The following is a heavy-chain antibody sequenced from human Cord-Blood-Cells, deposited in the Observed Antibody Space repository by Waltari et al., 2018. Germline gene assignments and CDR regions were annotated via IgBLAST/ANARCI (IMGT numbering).Heavy chain of an antibody. D-gene: IGHD5-12*01. J-gene: IGHJ4*02. Sequence: QVPLQESGPGLVKPSQTLSFTCTVSGGSISSGGYYWSWVRQHPGKGLEWIGYIYYSGSTYYNPSLKSRVTISVDTSKNQFSLKLSSVTAADTAVYYCARARGRDGYNYYDYWGQGTLVTVSS. V-gene: IGHV4-31*03. CDR3: ARARGRDGYNYYDY. CDR2: IYYSGST. CDR1: GGSISSGGYY.